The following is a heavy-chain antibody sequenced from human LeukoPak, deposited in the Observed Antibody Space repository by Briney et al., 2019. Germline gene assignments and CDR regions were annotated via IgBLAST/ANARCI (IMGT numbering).Heavy chain of an antibody. CDR1: GFTFSSYA. J-gene: IGHJ4*02. CDR3: AKDHRDWVNTPIDS. V-gene: IGHV3-23*01. D-gene: IGHD2-21*01. CDR2: ISGSGGST. Sequence: GGSLRLSCAASGFTFSSYAMSWVRQAPGKGLEGVSAISGSGGSTYYADSVKGRFTISRDNSKNTLYLQMNSLRAEDTAVYYCAKDHRDWVNTPIDSWGQGTLVTVSS.